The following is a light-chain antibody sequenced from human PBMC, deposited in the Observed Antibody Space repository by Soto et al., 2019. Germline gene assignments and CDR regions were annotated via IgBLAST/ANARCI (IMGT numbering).Light chain of an antibody. CDR1: LLISNY. V-gene: IGKV1-27*01. Sequence: QITPSPSSPPPDKGTRVTITFRACLLISNYLAWDQQQTGRIPGLLIYAASTLQAGVPSRFSGSGSGTDFTLTISSLQPEDFAAYYCQMYDSAPLPFGGGTKVEI. J-gene: IGKJ4*01. CDR2: AAS. CDR3: QMYDSAPLP.